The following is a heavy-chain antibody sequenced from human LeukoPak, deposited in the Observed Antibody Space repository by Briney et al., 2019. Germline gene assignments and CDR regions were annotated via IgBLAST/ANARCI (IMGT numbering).Heavy chain of an antibody. CDR3: ARSRDWYADY. CDR2: ISYDGSNK. V-gene: IGHV3-30*03. J-gene: IGHJ4*02. D-gene: IGHD3-9*01. Sequence: GGSLRLSCAASGFTFSSYGMHWVRQAPGKGLEWVAVISYDGSNKYYADSVKGRFTISRDNSKNTLYLQMNSLRAEDTAIYYCARSRDWYADYWGQGTLVTVSS. CDR1: GFTFSSYG.